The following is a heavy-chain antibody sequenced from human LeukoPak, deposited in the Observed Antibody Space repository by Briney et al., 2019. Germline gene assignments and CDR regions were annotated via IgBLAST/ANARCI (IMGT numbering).Heavy chain of an antibody. CDR2: MYYSGST. V-gene: IGHV4-39*01. J-gene: IGHJ4*02. CDR1: GDFITGSTYY. D-gene: IGHD3-22*01. CDR3: ARQYYDSTGYYYFDY. Sequence: SETLSLTCTVSGDFITGSTYYWGWIRQPPGKGLEWIGSMYYSGSTYSNPSLRSRVTMLADTSKNQFSLNLKSVTAADTAVYYCARQYYDSTGYYYFDYWGQGTLVTVSS.